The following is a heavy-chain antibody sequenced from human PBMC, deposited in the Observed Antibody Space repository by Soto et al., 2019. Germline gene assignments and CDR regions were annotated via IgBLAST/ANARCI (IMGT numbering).Heavy chain of an antibody. CDR3: ATGLDLNGSGSHDLNGH. CDR1: GASVGSGGFY. V-gene: IGHV4-61*08. J-gene: IGHJ4*02. CDR2: INHSGRT. D-gene: IGHD3-10*01. Sequence: SETLSLTCTVSGASVGSGGFYWSWIRQPPGRGLEWIGNINHSGRTNYNPSLKGRATISGDRSKKQFSLKLSSVTAADTAVYYCATGLDLNGSGSHDLNGHWGQGTLVTVS.